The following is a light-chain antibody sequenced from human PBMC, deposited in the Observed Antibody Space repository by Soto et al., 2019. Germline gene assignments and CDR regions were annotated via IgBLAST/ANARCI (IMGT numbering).Light chain of an antibody. CDR2: AAS. Sequence: DIQLTQSPSFLSASVGGRVTITCRASQGISNNLVWYQQKSGKAPNLLIYAASSLQSGVPSRFSGSGSGTELTLTISSLQPEDFATYYCQQLYSSPLTFGGGTKVEIK. V-gene: IGKV1-9*01. CDR3: QQLYSSPLT. J-gene: IGKJ4*01. CDR1: QGISNN.